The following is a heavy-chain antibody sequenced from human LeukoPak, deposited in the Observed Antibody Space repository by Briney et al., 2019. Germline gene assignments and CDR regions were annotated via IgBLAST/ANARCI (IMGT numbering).Heavy chain of an antibody. CDR1: GGTFNSYA. D-gene: IGHD1-1*01. J-gene: IGHJ6*02. V-gene: IGHV1-69*10. CDR3: ARRNEDYYYGMDV. Sequence: ASVKVSCKASGGTFNSYAISWVRQAPGQGLEWMGGIIPIFGIANYAQKFQGRVTITADKSTSTAYMELSSLRSEDTAVYYCARRNEDYYYGMDVWGQGTTVTVSS. CDR2: IIPIFGIA.